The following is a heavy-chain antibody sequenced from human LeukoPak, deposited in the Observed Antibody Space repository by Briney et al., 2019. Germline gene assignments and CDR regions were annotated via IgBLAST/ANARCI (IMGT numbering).Heavy chain of an antibody. CDR2: IYYSGST. V-gene: IGHV4-59*01. CDR3: ASGPGISAYNY. CDR1: GGSISSYY. Sequence: SETLSLTCTVSGGSISSYYWSWIRQPPGKGLEWIGYIYYSGSTNYNPSRKGRVTISVDTSKTPFSLKLSSVTAADTAVYYCASGPGISAYNYWGQGTLVTVSS. D-gene: IGHD3-10*01. J-gene: IGHJ4*02.